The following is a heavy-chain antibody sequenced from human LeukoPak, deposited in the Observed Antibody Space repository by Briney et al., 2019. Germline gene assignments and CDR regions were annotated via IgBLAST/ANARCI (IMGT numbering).Heavy chain of an antibody. CDR2: IYYSGST. CDR1: GGSLSSYY. Sequence: PSEALSLTCTVSGGSLSSYYWRWLRQPPGKGLEGIGYIYYSGSTNYNPSLKSRVTISVDTSKNQLSLKLSSVTAADTAVYYCARVRATLVGVAMDYMDVWGKGTTVTVSS. J-gene: IGHJ6*03. V-gene: IGHV4-59*08. CDR3: ARVRATLVGVAMDYMDV. D-gene: IGHD3-3*01.